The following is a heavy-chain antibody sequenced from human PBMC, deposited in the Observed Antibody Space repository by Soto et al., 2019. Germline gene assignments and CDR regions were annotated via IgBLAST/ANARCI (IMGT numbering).Heavy chain of an antibody. CDR2: ISGSGGIT. J-gene: IGHJ6*02. CDR1: GFTFSSYA. CDR3: AKGITDTGGYYYYSMDV. D-gene: IGHD3-16*01. V-gene: IGHV3-23*01. Sequence: EVKLLDSGGGLVQTGGSLRLSCAASGFTFSSYAMGWVRQGPGKGVDWVSVISGSGGITYSADSVKGRFTISRDNSKNILYLQMNGLRAEDTAVYYCAKGITDTGGYYYYSMDVWGQGTAVTVSS.